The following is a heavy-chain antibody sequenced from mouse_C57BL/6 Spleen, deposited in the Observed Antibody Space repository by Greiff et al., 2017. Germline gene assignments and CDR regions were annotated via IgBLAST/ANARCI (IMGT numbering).Heavy chain of an antibody. Sequence: VKLVESGPELVKPGASVKLSCKASGYTFTSYDINWVKQRPGQGLEWIGWIYPRDGSTKYNEKFKGKATLTVDTSSSTAYMELHSLTSEDSAVYFCARDYYYGSSYDAMDYWGQGTSVTVAS. J-gene: IGHJ4*01. CDR1: GYTFTSYD. CDR2: IYPRDGST. CDR3: ARDYYYGSSYDAMDY. D-gene: IGHD1-1*01. V-gene: IGHV1-85*01.